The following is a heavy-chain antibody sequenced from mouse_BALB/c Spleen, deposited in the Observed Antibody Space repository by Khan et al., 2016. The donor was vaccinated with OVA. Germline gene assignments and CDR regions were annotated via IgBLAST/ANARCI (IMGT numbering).Heavy chain of an antibody. Sequence: QVPLPQSGPELVKPGALVKISCKASGYTFTDYDINWVKQRPGQGLEWIGWIYPGDDDTRYNENFKGKATRTADKSSNTAYMQLNSLNSEDSAVYSGAREGFRGVTLYSWGQGISLSVSS. D-gene: IGHD2-3*01. CDR3: AREGFRGVTLYS. J-gene: IGHJ4*01. CDR1: GYTFTDYD. V-gene: IGHV1S56*01. CDR2: IYPGDDDT.